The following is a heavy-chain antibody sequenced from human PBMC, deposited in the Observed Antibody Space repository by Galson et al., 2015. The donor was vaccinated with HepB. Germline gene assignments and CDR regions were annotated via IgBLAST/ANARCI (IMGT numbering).Heavy chain of an antibody. J-gene: IGHJ3*02. V-gene: IGHV3-30*18. CDR3: AKTKTTVTLDAFDI. D-gene: IGHD4-17*01. Sequence: LRLSCAASGVTFNSYGMHWVRQAPGKGLEWVALMSYDGSNKYYADSVKGRFTISRDNSKNTLYLQMNSLRAEDTAVYYCAKTKTTVTLDAFDIWGQGTMVTVSS. CDR1: GVTFNSYG. CDR2: MSYDGSNK.